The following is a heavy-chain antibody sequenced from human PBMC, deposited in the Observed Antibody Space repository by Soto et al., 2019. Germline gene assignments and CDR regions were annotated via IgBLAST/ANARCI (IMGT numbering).Heavy chain of an antibody. V-gene: IGHV3-72*01. CDR1: GFTFSDHY. CDR3: ARDAGWRDIPYWFDY. J-gene: IGHJ4*02. CDR2: TRTKANSYTT. D-gene: IGHD2-8*02. Sequence: EVQLVESGGGLVQPGGSLRLSCAASGFTFSDHYMDWVRQAPGKGLEWVGRTRTKANSYTTEYAASVKGRFSISRDDSKNSLYLQMNSLKIEDTAVYYCARDAGWRDIPYWFDYWGQGTLVTVSS.